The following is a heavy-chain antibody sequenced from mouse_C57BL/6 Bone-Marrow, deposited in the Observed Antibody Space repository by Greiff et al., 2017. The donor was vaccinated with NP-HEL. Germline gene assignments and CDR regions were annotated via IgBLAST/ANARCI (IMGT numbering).Heavy chain of an antibody. CDR1: GFTFSDYY. CDR3: ARQGLRPHYYAMDY. D-gene: IGHD2-4*01. V-gene: IGHV5-12*01. J-gene: IGHJ4*01. CDR2: ISNGGGST. Sequence: EVHLVESGGGLVQPGGSLKLSCAASGFTFSDYYMYWVRQTPEKRLEWVAYISNGGGSTYYPDTVKGRFTIYRDNAKNTLYLQMSRLKSEDTAMYYCARQGLRPHYYAMDYWGQGTSVTVSS.